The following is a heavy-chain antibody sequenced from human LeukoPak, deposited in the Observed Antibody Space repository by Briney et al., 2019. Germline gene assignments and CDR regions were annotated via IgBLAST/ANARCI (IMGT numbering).Heavy chain of an antibody. J-gene: IGHJ4*02. Sequence: SETLSLTCVVSGYSINNGYHWGWIRQPPGKGLEWIASIYFTDSTYYNPSLKSRVTMSVDTSKNQFSLKLTSVTAADTAVYYCARETYSSSWYSPFDYWGQGTLVTVSS. CDR3: ARETYSSSWYSPFDY. CDR1: GYSINNGYH. V-gene: IGHV4-38-2*02. CDR2: IYFTDST. D-gene: IGHD6-13*01.